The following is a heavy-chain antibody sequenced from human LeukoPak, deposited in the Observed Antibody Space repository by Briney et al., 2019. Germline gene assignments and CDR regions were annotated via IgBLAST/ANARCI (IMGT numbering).Heavy chain of an antibody. J-gene: IGHJ5*02. CDR1: GFTFSSYG. Sequence: GGSLRLSCAASGFTFSSYGMHWVRQAPGKGLEWVAFIRYDGSNKYYADSVKGRFTISRDNSKNTLYLQMNSLRAEDTAVYYCAKPLPQTKWIPNWFDPWGQGTLVTVSS. CDR2: IRYDGSNK. V-gene: IGHV3-30*02. D-gene: IGHD5-18*01. CDR3: AKPLPQTKWIPNWFDP.